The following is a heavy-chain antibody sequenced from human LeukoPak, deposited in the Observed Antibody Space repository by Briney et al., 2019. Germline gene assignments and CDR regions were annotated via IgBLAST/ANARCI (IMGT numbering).Heavy chain of an antibody. Sequence: SETLSLTCTVSGGSISSYYWSWIRQPAEKGLEWIGRIYTSGSTNYNPSLKSRVTMSVDTSKNQFSLKLSSVTATDTAVYYCARDVEMATVGAFDIWGQGTMVTVSS. CDR2: IYTSGST. V-gene: IGHV4-4*07. D-gene: IGHD5-24*01. CDR3: ARDVEMATVGAFDI. J-gene: IGHJ3*02. CDR1: GGSISSYY.